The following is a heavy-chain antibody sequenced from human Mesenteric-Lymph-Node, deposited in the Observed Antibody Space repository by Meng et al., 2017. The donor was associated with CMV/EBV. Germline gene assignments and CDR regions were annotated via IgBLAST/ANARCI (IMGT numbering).Heavy chain of an antibody. Sequence: GESLKISCAASGFTFSSYGMHWVRQAPGKGLEWVAFIRYDGSNKYYADSVKGRFTISRDNSKNTLYLQMNSLRSDDTGVYYCARDLFQSLDGESLLEWPQGHWGQGTLVTVSS. CDR2: IRYDGSNK. J-gene: IGHJ4*02. CDR1: GFTFSSYG. D-gene: IGHD3-3*01. CDR3: ARDLFQSLDGESLLEWPQGH. V-gene: IGHV3-30*02.